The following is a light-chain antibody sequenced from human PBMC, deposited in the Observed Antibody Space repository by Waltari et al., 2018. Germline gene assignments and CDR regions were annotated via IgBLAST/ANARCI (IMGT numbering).Light chain of an antibody. CDR3: QQYNSYSPYT. CDR2: KAS. V-gene: IGKV1-5*03. CDR1: QSISSW. J-gene: IGKJ2*01. Sequence: DIQMTQSPSTLSASVGDRVTTPCRASQSISSWLTWYQQKPGKAPKLLSYKASRLESGVPSRFSGSGSGTEFTLTISSLQPDDFATYYCQQYNSYSPYTFGQGTKLEIK.